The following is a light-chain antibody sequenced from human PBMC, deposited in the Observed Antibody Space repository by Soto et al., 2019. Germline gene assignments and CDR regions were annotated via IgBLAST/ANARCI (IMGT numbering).Light chain of an antibody. CDR3: QQANSFPIT. CDR2: AAS. J-gene: IGKJ5*01. CDR1: QTISSW. Sequence: DIQMTQSPSTLSGSVGDRVTINCRASQTISSWLAWYQQKPGKAPKLLIYAASSLRSGVPSRFSGSGSGTDFTLTISSLQPEDFATYYCQQANSFPITFGQGTRLEIK. V-gene: IGKV1-12*01.